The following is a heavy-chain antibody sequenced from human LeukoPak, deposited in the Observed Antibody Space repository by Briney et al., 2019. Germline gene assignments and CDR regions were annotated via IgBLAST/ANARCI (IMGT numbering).Heavy chain of an antibody. D-gene: IGHD3-9*01. CDR2: ISSSSYI. V-gene: IGHV3-21*01. Sequence: KPGGSLRLSCAASGFTFSSYSMNWVRQAPGKGLEWVSSISSSSYIYYADSVKGRFTISRDNAKNSLYLQMNSLRAEDTAVYYCARDPDVLRYFDWLQGVFDYWGQGTLVTVSS. CDR1: GFTFSSYS. J-gene: IGHJ4*02. CDR3: ARDPDVLRYFDWLQGVFDY.